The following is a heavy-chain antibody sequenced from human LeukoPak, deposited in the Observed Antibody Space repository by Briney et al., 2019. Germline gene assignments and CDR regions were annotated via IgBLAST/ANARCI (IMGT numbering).Heavy chain of an antibody. J-gene: IGHJ4*02. CDR3: ARRTMVGAGFDY. Sequence: PGGSLRLSCVASGFTFDDYGMSWVRQAPGKGLEWVSGINWNGGSTGYADSVKGRFTTSRDSAKNSLYVQIQSLRADDTALYYCARRTMVGAGFDYWGQGTLVTVSS. D-gene: IGHD2-15*01. V-gene: IGHV3-20*04. CDR1: GFTFDDYG. CDR2: INWNGGST.